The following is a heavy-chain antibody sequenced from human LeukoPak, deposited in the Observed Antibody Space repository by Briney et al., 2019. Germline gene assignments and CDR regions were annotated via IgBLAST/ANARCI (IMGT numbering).Heavy chain of an antibody. CDR1: GGSISSSSYY. D-gene: IGHD3-10*01. Sequence: SETLSLTCTVSGGSISSSSYYWGWIRQPPGKGLEWIGSIYSSGGTYYNPSLKSRAIILIDTAKNHIFLNLSSVTAADTAVYYCARSDGYGLVGIWGQGTMVTVSS. CDR2: IYSSGGT. V-gene: IGHV4-39*07. CDR3: ARSDGYGLVGI. J-gene: IGHJ3*02.